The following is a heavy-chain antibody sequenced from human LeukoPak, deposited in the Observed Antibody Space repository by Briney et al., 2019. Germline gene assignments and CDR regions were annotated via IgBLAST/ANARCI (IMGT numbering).Heavy chain of an antibody. D-gene: IGHD6-13*01. J-gene: IGHJ6*02. CDR3: ARLWTGSSSWYTFYYGMDV. Sequence: PSETLSLTCTVSGGSISSYYWSWIRQPPGKGLEWIGYIYYSGSTNYNPSLKSRVTISVDTSKNQFSLKLSSVTAADTAVYYCARLWTGSSSWYTFYYGMDVWGQGTTVTVSS. CDR1: GGSISSYY. CDR2: IYYSGST. V-gene: IGHV4-59*08.